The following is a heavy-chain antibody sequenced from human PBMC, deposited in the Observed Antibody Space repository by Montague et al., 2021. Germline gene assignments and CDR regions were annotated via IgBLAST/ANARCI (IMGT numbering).Heavy chain of an antibody. CDR2: IHYTGYT. Sequence: TLSLTCNVSGASFNYGDYYWTWIRQHPGKGLEWIGYIHYTGYTQYNPSLNSRLTLSVDTSKNQFSLMLNSVTAADTAVYYCARDVGRYIPVGYFDSWGQGTRVIVSS. V-gene: IGHV4-31*03. CDR3: ARDVGRYIPVGYFDS. D-gene: IGHD2-2*02. J-gene: IGHJ4*02. CDR1: GASFNYGDYY.